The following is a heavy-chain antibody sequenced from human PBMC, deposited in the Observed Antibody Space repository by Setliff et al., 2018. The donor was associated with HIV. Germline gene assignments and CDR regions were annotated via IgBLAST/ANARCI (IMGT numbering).Heavy chain of an antibody. J-gene: IGHJ4*01. Sequence: LSLTCTVSGGSISRFPYYWTWIRHHPARGLEWIGYIYYNGITYYNPSLKSRITISRDTSKNQFSLKMNSVTAADTAVYYCAREGKTALVTKYFDYWGHGKLVTVSS. V-gene: IGHV4-31*03. CDR2: IYYNGIT. CDR1: GGSISRFPYY. CDR3: AREGKTALVTKYFDY. D-gene: IGHD5-18*01.